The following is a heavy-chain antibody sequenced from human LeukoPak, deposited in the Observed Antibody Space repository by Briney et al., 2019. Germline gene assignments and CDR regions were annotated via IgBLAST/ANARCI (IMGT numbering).Heavy chain of an antibody. CDR3: ARGVWNDEGLDS. CDR2: ISPSGDIT. CDR1: GFTFSTYG. V-gene: IGHV3-21*01. J-gene: IGHJ4*02. D-gene: IGHD1-1*01. Sequence: PGGSLRLSCAASGFTFSTYGMNWVRQAPGKGLEWVSGISPSGDITYYADSVKGRFTISRDNAKNSVYLQMNSLRAEDTAVYYCARGVWNDEGLDSWGQGTLVIVSS.